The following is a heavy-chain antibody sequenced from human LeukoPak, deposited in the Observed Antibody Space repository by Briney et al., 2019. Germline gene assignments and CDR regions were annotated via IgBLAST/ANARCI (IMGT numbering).Heavy chain of an antibody. CDR3: AKDRGIVVVLPVKEPYGSGSYYNNYYYGMDV. Sequence: GGSLRLSCAASGFTFSSYAMSWVRQAPGKGLEWVSGISGSGGSTYYADSVKGRFTISRDNSKNTLYLQMNSLRAEDTAVYYCAKDRGIVVVLPVKEPYGSGSYYNNYYYGMDVWGQGTTVTVSS. D-gene: IGHD3-10*01. J-gene: IGHJ6*02. CDR1: GFTFSSYA. CDR2: ISGSGGST. V-gene: IGHV3-23*01.